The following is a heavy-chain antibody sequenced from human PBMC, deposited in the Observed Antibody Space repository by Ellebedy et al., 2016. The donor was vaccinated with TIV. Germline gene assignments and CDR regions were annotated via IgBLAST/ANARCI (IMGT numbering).Heavy chain of an antibody. CDR2: ISAYNGNT. CDR1: GYTFTSYG. D-gene: IGHD1-26*01. J-gene: IGHJ3*02. CDR3: ARDGDSGSYYWEGDAFDI. V-gene: IGHV1-18*04. Sequence: ASVKVSCXASGYTFTSYGISWVRQAPGQGLEWMGWISAYNGNTNYAQKFQGRVTMTRDTSISTAYMELSRLRSDDTAVYYCARDGDSGSYYWEGDAFDIWGQGTMVTVSS.